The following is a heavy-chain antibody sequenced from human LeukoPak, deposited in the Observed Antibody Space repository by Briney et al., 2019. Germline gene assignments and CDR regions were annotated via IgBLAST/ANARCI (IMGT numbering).Heavy chain of an antibody. J-gene: IGHJ4*02. D-gene: IGHD3-16*02. V-gene: IGHV3-23*01. CDR2: ISGSGGST. CDR1: GFTFSSYA. Sequence: GGSLRLSCAASGFTFSSYAMSWVRRAPGKGLEWVSAISGSGGSTYYADSVKGRFTISRDNSKNTLYLQMNSLRAEDTAVYYCANDLAGMITFGGVIVPCYWGQGTLVTVSS. CDR3: ANDLAGMITFGGVIVPCY.